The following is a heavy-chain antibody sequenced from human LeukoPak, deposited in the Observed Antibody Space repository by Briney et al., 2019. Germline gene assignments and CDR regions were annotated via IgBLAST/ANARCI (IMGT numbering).Heavy chain of an antibody. D-gene: IGHD5-24*01. V-gene: IGHV3-74*01. Sequence: GGSLRLSCAASGFTFRSYWMHWVRQAPGKGLEWVSRVIRDGSFTNYADSVKGRFTISGDNAKNTLYLQMSSLRAEDTAVYFCVRDGDDFNFDYWGQGSLVTVSS. CDR3: VRDGDDFNFDY. CDR1: GFTFRSYW. CDR2: VIRDGSFT. J-gene: IGHJ4*02.